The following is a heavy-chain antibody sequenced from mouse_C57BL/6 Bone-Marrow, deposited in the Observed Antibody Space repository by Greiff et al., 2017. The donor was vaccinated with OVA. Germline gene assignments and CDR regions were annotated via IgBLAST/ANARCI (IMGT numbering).Heavy chain of an antibody. V-gene: IGHV1-64*01. D-gene: IGHD1-1*01. Sequence: QVQLQQPGAELVKPGASVKLSCKASGYTFTSYWMHWVKQRPGQGLEWIGMIHPNSGSTNYNEKFKSKATLTVDKSSSTAYMQLSSLTSEDSAVYYCARWDYYGSSQRFAYWGQGTLVTVSA. CDR2: IHPNSGST. CDR3: ARWDYYGSSQRFAY. J-gene: IGHJ3*01. CDR1: GYTFTSYW.